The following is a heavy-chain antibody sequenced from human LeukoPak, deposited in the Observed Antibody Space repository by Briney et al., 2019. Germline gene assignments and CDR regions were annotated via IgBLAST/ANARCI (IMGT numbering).Heavy chain of an antibody. CDR2: TNPNSGGT. J-gene: IGHJ3*02. CDR1: GYIFTGYY. CDR3: ARENYLSRAFDI. Sequence: ASVKVSCKPSGYIFTGYYMHWVRQAPGQGLKWIGWTNPNSGGTNYAQKIQGRVTMTRDTSIRTAYMELRRLRSDDTAVYCCARENYLSRAFDIWGQGTMVTVSS. D-gene: IGHD2/OR15-2a*01. V-gene: IGHV1-2*02.